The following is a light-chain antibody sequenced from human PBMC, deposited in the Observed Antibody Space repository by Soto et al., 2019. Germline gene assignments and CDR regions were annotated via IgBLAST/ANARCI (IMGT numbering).Light chain of an antibody. Sequence: EIVLAHSPGTLSLCPWEIATLSCRASQTISSRYLTWYQQKPVQAPRLLIYDASNRATGIPARFSGSGSGTDFTLTISSLEPEDFAVYYCQQRSNWPPLWTFGQGTKVDIK. J-gene: IGKJ1*01. CDR3: QQRSNWPPLWT. CDR2: DAS. V-gene: IGKV3-11*01. CDR1: QTISSRY.